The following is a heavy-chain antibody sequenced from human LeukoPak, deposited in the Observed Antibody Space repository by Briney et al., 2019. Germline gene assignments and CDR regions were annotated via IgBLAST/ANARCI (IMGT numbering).Heavy chain of an antibody. CDR2: IYYSGDS. J-gene: IGHJ3*02. V-gene: IGHV4-59*08. CDR1: GGSVSSYY. CDR3: ARPAELELHAFDI. D-gene: IGHD1-7*01. Sequence: PSETLSLTCTVSGGSVSSYYWSWIRQPPGKGLEWIGCIYYSGDSNYNPSLKSRVTISVDTSKNQFSLKLSSVTAADTAVYYCARPAELELHAFDIWGQGTMVTVSS.